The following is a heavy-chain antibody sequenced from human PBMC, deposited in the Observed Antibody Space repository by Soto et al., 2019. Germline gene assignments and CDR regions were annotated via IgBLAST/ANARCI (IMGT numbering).Heavy chain of an antibody. CDR3: VRTSLVVAAATREDY. CDR1: GFTFSSYW. V-gene: IGHV3-74*01. Sequence: EVQLVESGGGLVQPGGSLRLSCAASGFTFSSYWMQWVRQAPGKGLVWVSRINSDGSSTSYADSVKGRFTISRDNAKNTLYLQMNSLRAEDTAVYYGVRTSLVVAAATREDYWGQGTLVTVSS. D-gene: IGHD2-15*01. J-gene: IGHJ4*02. CDR2: INSDGSST.